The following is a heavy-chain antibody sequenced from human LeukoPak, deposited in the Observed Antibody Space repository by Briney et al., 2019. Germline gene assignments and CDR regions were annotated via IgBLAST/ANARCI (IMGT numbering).Heavy chain of an antibody. Sequence: ASVKVSCKTSGCTFTSYGISWVRQAPGQGLEWMGWISAYNGNTNYAEKLQGRVTMSIDTSTSTAYMELRSLRSDDTAVYYCARGEGIAVAATGEYYFDYWGQGTLVTVSS. D-gene: IGHD6-19*01. J-gene: IGHJ4*02. V-gene: IGHV1-18*01. CDR2: ISAYNGNT. CDR1: GCTFTSYG. CDR3: ARGEGIAVAATGEYYFDY.